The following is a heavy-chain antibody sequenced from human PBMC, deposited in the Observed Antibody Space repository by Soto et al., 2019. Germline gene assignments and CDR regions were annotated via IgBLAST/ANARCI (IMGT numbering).Heavy chain of an antibody. Sequence: QVQLVQSGAEVKKPGASVKVSCKASGGTFSSYTISWVRPAPGHGLEWLGTIIPILGIATYATKFQGRVTTTPDKTTRTAYMERRSLRSEDTAVYYCAREPRGDSYCRAGKIDYWGQGTLVTVS. V-gene: IGHV1-69*08. D-gene: IGHD5-18*01. CDR1: GGTFSSYT. CDR3: AREPRGDSYCRAGKIDY. CDR2: IIPILGIA. J-gene: IGHJ4*02.